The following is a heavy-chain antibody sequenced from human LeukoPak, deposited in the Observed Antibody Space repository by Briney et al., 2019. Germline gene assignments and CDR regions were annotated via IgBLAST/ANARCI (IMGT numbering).Heavy chain of an antibody. J-gene: IGHJ5*02. D-gene: IGHD3-22*01. CDR1: GFTFSNAW. Sequence: GGSLRLSCATSGFTFSNAWMNWVRQAPGKGLEWVGRIRSNSDGGTIDYAAPVKGRFTLSRDDSKTALYLQMNSLQTEDTAVYYCATDFYDSTWGQGTLVTVSS. CDR2: IRSNSDGGTI. CDR3: ATDFYDST. V-gene: IGHV3-15*07.